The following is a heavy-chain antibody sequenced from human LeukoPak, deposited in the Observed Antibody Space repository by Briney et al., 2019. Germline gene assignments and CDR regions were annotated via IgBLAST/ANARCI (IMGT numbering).Heavy chain of an antibody. CDR3: AKAYDSSGYYPVDY. J-gene: IGHJ4*02. Sequence: QSGGSLRLSCAASGFTFSSYGMHWVRQAPGKGLEWVAVISYDGSNKYYADSVKGRFTISRDNSKNTLYLQMNSLRAEDTAVYYCAKAYDSSGYYPVDYWGQGTLVTVSS. CDR1: GFTFSSYG. V-gene: IGHV3-30*18. CDR2: ISYDGSNK. D-gene: IGHD3-22*01.